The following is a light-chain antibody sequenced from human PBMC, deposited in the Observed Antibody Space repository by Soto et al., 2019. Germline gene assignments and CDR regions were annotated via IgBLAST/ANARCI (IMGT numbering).Light chain of an antibody. J-gene: IGKJ3*01. CDR1: QSVSSY. Sequence: EIVLTQSPATLSLSPGERATLSCRASQSVSSYLAWYQQKPGQAPRLLIYDASNRATGIPARFSGSGSGTDFTPTISSLEPEDFEVYYCQQRSDWRFTFGPGTKVDIK. CDR2: DAS. CDR3: QQRSDWRFT. V-gene: IGKV3-11*01.